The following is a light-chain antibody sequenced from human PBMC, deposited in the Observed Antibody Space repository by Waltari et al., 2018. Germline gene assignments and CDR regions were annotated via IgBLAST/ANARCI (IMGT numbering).Light chain of an antibody. J-gene: IGKJ3*01. Sequence: DIVLTQSPGTLSLPPGERATLPCRASQSVGSTYLAWYQQKPGQAPSLLIYGASSRATGIPDRFSGSGSGTDFTLTISRLEPEDFAVYYCQQYSRSPRLITFGPGTKVDIK. CDR3: QQYSRSPRLIT. CDR1: QSVGSTY. V-gene: IGKV3-20*01. CDR2: GAS.